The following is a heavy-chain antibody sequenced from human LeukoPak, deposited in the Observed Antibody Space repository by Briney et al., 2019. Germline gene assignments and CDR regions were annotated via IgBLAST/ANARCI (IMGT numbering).Heavy chain of an antibody. D-gene: IGHD3-22*01. CDR1: GYTFTSYG. V-gene: IGHV1-18*01. CDR3: AATQDYYDSSGSLGNFDY. Sequence: ASVKVSCKASGYTFTSYGFSWVRQAPGQGLEWMGWISAYNGNTNYAQKFKDRVTMTTYTSTSTAYMELRSLRSDDTAVYYCAATQDYYDSSGSLGNFDYWGQGTLVTVSS. J-gene: IGHJ4*02. CDR2: ISAYNGNT.